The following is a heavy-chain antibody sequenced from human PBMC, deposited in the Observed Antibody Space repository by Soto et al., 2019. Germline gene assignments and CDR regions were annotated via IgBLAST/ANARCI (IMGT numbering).Heavy chain of an antibody. V-gene: IGHV4-59*01. CDR2: IYYSGST. J-gene: IGHJ4*02. CDR1: GGSISSYY. Sequence: SETLSLTCTVSGGSISSYYWSWIRQPPGKGLEWIGYIYYSGSTNYNPSLKSRVTISVDTSKNQFSLKLSSVTAADTAVYYCARFPTYYYDSSGYYYFDYWGQGTLVTVPQ. D-gene: IGHD3-22*01. CDR3: ARFPTYYYDSSGYYYFDY.